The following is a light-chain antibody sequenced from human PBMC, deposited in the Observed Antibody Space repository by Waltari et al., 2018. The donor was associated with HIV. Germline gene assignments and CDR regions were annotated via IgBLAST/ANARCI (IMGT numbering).Light chain of an antibody. CDR3: QQYENLPYS. Sequence: DIQMTQSPSSLSSSVGDRVTITFQASHYIDNYLIWYQQKPGKAPKLLIYDASNLETGVSSRFSGSGYGTEFSLTISSLQPEEIATYYCQQYENLPYSFGQGTNLE. V-gene: IGKV1-33*01. CDR1: HYIDNY. CDR2: DAS. J-gene: IGKJ2*03.